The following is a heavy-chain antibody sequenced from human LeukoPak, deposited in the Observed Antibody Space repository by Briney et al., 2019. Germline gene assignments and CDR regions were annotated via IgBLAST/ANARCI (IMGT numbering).Heavy chain of an antibody. Sequence: ASVKVSCKASGYTFTGYYMHWVRQAPGQGLEWMGWISAYNGNTNYAQKLQGRVTMTTDTSTSTAYMELRSLRSDDTAVYYCARVPRWSGLSPGGDYWGQGTLVTVSS. V-gene: IGHV1-18*04. CDR3: ARVPRWSGLSPGGDY. J-gene: IGHJ4*02. CDR1: GYTFTGYY. CDR2: ISAYNGNT. D-gene: IGHD3-3*01.